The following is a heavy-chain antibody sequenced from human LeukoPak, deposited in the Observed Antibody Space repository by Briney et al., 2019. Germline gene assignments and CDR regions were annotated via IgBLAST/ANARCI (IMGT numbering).Heavy chain of an antibody. D-gene: IGHD5-18*01. CDR1: GGSISSGDYY. J-gene: IGHJ6*03. CDR2: IYYSGST. Sequence: SETLSLTCTVSGGSISSGDYYWSWIHQPPGKGLEWIGYIYYSGSTYYNPSLKSRVTISVDTSKNQFSLKLSSVTAADAAVYYCARQDPYSSEGGYMDVWGKGTTVTVSS. V-gene: IGHV4-30-4*01. CDR3: ARQDPYSSEGGYMDV.